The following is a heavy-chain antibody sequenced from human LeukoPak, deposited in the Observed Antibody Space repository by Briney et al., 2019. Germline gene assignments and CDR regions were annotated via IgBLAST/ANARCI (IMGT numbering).Heavy chain of an antibody. J-gene: IGHJ4*02. V-gene: IGHV3-7*01. CDR1: GFIISNFW. CDR2: IKRDGREK. Sequence: PGGSLRLSCVAGGFIISNFWMKGVRQAPGKGLEWVANIKRDGREKNYVDSVKGRFTISRDNAKNSLYLQMDNLRVDDTAIYYCLSGHDGNYRSQGTLVVVTS. CDR3: LSGHDGNY. D-gene: IGHD4-23*01.